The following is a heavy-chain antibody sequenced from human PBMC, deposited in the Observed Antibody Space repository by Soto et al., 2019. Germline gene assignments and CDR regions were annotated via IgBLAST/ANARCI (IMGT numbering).Heavy chain of an antibody. CDR2: IKQDGSAE. Sequence: GXLRLSYSPSGFXFTTYYLSWVRHAPGNGLECVANIKQDGSAETYVDSVKGRFNISRDNAKNSLYLQMNSLRFEDTAFYYCVRDVRGAETPYNWFDPWGQGALGPVSS. CDR1: GFXFTTYY. CDR3: VRDVRGAETPYNWFDP. V-gene: IGHV3-7*01. J-gene: IGHJ5*02.